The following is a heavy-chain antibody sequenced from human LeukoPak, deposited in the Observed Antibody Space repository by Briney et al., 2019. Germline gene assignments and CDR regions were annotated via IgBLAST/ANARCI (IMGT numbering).Heavy chain of an antibody. CDR3: ARDYYYGSKGFYYYYMDV. D-gene: IGHD3-10*01. CDR1: GFTFSSYS. CDR2: ISSSSYI. V-gene: IGHV3-21*01. Sequence: GGSLRLSCAASGFTFSSYSMNWVRQAPGKGLEWVSSISSSSYIYYADSVKGRFTISRDNAKNSLYLQMNSLRAEDTAVYYCARDYYYGSKGFYYYYMDVWGKGTTVTVSS. J-gene: IGHJ6*03.